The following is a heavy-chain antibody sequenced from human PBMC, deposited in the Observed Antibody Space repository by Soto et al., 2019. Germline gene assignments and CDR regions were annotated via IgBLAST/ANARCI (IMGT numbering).Heavy chain of an antibody. CDR1: GFTFDAYG. V-gene: IGHV3-33*01. CDR2: VWSNGNLK. J-gene: IGHJ4*02. D-gene: IGHD1-1*01. Sequence: QVQLVESGGGVVQPGGSLRLSCAASGFTFDAYGFHWVRQAPGKGLEWVAVVWSNGNLKYYADSVKGRFTISRDSSKSALNLQRNSLRADDTAAYCCARIQLDTIMALDYWGQGTLVSVSS. CDR3: ARIQLDTIMALDY.